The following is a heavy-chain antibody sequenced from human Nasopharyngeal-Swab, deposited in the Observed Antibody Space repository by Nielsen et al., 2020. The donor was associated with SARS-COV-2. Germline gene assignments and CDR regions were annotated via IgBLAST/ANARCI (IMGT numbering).Heavy chain of an antibody. J-gene: IGHJ4*02. CDR2: ISSSSSYI. CDR1: GFTFSSYS. Sequence: GESLKISCAASGFTFSSYSMNWVRQAPGKGLEWVSSISSSSSYIYYADSVKGRSTISRDNAKNSLYLQMNSLRAEDTAVYYCATAFGVTMISPCNYWGQGTLVTVSS. D-gene: IGHD3-22*01. CDR3: ATAFGVTMISPCNY. V-gene: IGHV3-21*01.